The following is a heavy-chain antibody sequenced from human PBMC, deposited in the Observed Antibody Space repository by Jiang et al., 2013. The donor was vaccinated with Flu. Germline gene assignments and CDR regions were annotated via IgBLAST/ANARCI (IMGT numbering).Heavy chain of an antibody. V-gene: IGHV3-23*01. Sequence: VQLLESGGGLVQPGGSLRVSCAASGFTFGSFSMSWVRQAPGKGLEWVSSISGSGGSTYYAESVRGRFSISRDNSKKTMLLQMTSLRAEDTAVYYCAKDYYDSRGYVTQEYYLDYVGPGNPGHRLL. CDR2: ISGSGGST. CDR1: GFTFGSFS. J-gene: IGHJ4*02. CDR3: AKDYYDSRGYVTQEYYLDY. D-gene: IGHD3-22*01.